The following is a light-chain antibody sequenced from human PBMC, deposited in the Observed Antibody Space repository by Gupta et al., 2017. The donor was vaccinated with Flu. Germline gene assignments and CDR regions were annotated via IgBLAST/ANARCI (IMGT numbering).Light chain of an antibody. CDR3: QVWHDRSQSWV. Sequence: SYVLTQPPSVSVAPGQTAILTCVGGNIQTKSVHRYRQKPGQAPVLAVYDNRDRPSGIPDRLTGSNSGDTATLTISRVEAGDEADYYCQVWHDRSQSWVFGGGTKLTVL. V-gene: IGLV3-21*02. J-gene: IGLJ3*02. CDR2: DNR. CDR1: NIQTKS.